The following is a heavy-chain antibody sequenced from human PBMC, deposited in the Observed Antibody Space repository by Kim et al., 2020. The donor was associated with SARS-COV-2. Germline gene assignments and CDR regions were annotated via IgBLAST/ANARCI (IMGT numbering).Heavy chain of an antibody. Sequence: TYYADSVKGRFTISRDNSKNTLYLQMNSRRAEDTAVYYCAKAGYGSGEFDPWGQGTLVTVSS. CDR3: AKAGYGSGEFDP. V-gene: IGHV3-23*01. J-gene: IGHJ5*02. CDR2: T. D-gene: IGHD3-10*01.